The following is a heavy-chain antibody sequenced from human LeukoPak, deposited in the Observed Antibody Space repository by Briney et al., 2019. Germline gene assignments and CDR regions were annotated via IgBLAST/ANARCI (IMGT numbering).Heavy chain of an antibody. Sequence: PGGSLRLSCAASGFTFSSYVMNWVRQAPGKGLEWVSYISSSGSTKYYADSVKGRFTISRDNSKNTLYLQMNSLRAEDTALYYCAKGGYCSGGSCYDDYWGQGTLVTVSS. J-gene: IGHJ4*02. CDR3: AKGGYCSGGSCYDDY. CDR2: ISSSGSTK. CDR1: GFTFSSYV. D-gene: IGHD2-15*01. V-gene: IGHV3-23*01.